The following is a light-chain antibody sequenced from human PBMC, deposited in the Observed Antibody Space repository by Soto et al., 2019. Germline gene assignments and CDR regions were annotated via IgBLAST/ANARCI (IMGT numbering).Light chain of an antibody. J-gene: IGKJ4*01. CDR3: HKYYHHPLT. CDR2: GTS. V-gene: IGKV1-16*02. CDR1: QDISSY. Sequence: DVQMTQSPSSLSASVGDTVTSSCRPSQDISSYLAWFQQKPGKAPKSLIYGTSNLQSGVPSKFSGSRSGADFTLNISSLQPEDSATYYCHKYYHHPLTFGGGTKVEIK.